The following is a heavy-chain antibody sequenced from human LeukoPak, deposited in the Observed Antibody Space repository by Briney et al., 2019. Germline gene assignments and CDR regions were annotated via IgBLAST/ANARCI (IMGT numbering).Heavy chain of an antibody. D-gene: IGHD3-22*01. V-gene: IGHV3-53*01. CDR3: ARDIRGFYYDSSGYSN. Sequence: GGSLRLSCAVSGFSVDYTYMTWVRQAPGKGLEWVSIIYSGDSTYYADSVKGRFTISRDNSKNTLYLQMNSLRAEDTAVYYCARDIRGFYYDSSGYSNWGQGTLVTVSS. CDR1: GFSVDYTY. J-gene: IGHJ4*02. CDR2: IYSGDST.